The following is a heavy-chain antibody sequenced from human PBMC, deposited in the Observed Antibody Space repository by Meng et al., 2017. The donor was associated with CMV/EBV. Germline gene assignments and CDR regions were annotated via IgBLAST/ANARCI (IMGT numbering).Heavy chain of an antibody. J-gene: IGHJ6*02. Sequence: GGSLRLSCAASGFTFSSYSMNWVRQAPGKGLGWVSSISSSGSYIYYADSVKGRFTISRDNAKNSLYLQMNSLSAEDTAVYYCASFGVAAAPLGMDVWGQGTTVTVSS. CDR2: ISSSGSYI. V-gene: IGHV3-21*01. CDR3: ASFGVAAAPLGMDV. CDR1: GFTFSSYS. D-gene: IGHD6-13*01.